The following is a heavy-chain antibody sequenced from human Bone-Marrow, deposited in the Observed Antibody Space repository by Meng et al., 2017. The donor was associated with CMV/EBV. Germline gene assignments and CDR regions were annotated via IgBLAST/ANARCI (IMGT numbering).Heavy chain of an antibody. J-gene: IGHJ6*02. Sequence: SVQDSCKASGGTFSSYAISWVRQAPGQGLEWMGGIIPILGIANYAQKFQGRVTITADKTTSTAYMELSSMRSEDTAVYYWARDRCSSTSCYTDYDGMDVWGQGTTVTVSS. CDR2: IIPILGIA. D-gene: IGHD2-2*02. V-gene: IGHV1-69*10. CDR1: GGTFSSYA. CDR3: ARDRCSSTSCYTDYDGMDV.